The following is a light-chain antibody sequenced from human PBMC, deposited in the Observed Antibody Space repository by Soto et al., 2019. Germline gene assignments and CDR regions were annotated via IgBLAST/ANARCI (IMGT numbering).Light chain of an antibody. CDR1: QSISSW. J-gene: IGKJ4*01. Sequence: DIQMTQSPSTLSASVGDRVTITCRASQSISSWLAWYQQKPGKAPKLLIYKASSLESGVPSRLSGSGSGTEFTLTSRSLEADDVENCYWQKYYSYSTFGGGTKVDIK. CDR2: KAS. CDR3: QKYYSYST. V-gene: IGKV1-5*03.